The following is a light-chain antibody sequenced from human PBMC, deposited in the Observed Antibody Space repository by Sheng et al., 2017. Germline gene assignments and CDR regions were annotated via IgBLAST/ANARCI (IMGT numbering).Light chain of an antibody. CDR3: QQYNKWPRT. J-gene: IGKJ1*01. CDR1: QSVSSY. CDR2: GAS. Sequence: EIVLTQSPATLSLSPGERATLSCRASQSVSSYLAWYQQKPGQAPRLLIYGASTRATGIPARFSGSGSGTEFTLTISSLQSEDFAVYYCQQYNKWPRTFGQGTKVEIK. V-gene: IGKV3-15*01.